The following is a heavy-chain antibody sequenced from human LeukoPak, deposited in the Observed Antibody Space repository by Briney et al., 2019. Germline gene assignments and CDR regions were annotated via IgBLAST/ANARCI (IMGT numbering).Heavy chain of an antibody. J-gene: IGHJ4*02. D-gene: IGHD4-17*01. CDR2: ISTDGSTT. V-gene: IGHV3-74*01. Sequence: GGSLRLSCAASGCTFSRYWMHWVRQAPGKGLVWVSRISTDGSTTGYADSVKGRFTISRDNAKNTLYLQMNSLRAEDTAVYYCTRDRTTVTLFDYWGQGILVTVSP. CDR1: GCTFSRYW. CDR3: TRDRTTVTLFDY.